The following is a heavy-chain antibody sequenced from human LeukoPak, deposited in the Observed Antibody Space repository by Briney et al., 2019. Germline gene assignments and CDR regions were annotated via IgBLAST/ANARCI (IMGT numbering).Heavy chain of an antibody. D-gene: IGHD2-21*02. CDR3: ARETLGCGGDCYDY. V-gene: IGHV3-48*03. Sequence: GGSLRLSCAASGFTFDDYAMHWVRQAPGKGLEWVSYIGISGNSIYYADSVKGRFTISRDNTKNSLYLHMNSLTAEDTAVYYCARETLGCGGDCYDYWGQGTLVTVSS. CDR2: IGISGNSI. J-gene: IGHJ4*02. CDR1: GFTFDDYA.